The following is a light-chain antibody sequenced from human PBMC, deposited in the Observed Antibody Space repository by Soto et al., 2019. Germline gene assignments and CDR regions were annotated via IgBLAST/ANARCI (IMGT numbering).Light chain of an antibody. CDR2: DTS. J-gene: IGKJ5*01. Sequence: ERVMTQSPATLSVSPGERATLSCRARETIRGLLAWYQQRPGQAPRLLIYDTSNRATGIPARFSGSGSGTDFTLTISGLEPADLGVYYCQQCRNWPITFGQGTRLEIK. CDR1: ETIRGL. V-gene: IGKV3-11*01. CDR3: QQCRNWPIT.